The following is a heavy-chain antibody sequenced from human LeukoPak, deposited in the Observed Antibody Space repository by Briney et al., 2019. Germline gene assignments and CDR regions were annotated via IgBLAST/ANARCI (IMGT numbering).Heavy chain of an antibody. CDR3: ARVVSPSSIAY. D-gene: IGHD2-2*01. V-gene: IGHV3-30-3*01. J-gene: IGHJ4*02. CDR2: ISYDGSNK. CDR1: GFTFSSYA. Sequence: GGSLRLSCAASGFTFSSYAMHWVRQAPGKGLEWVAVISYDGSNKYYADSVKGRFTISRDNSKNTLYLQMNSLRAEDTAVYYCARVVSPSSIAYWGQGTLVTVSS.